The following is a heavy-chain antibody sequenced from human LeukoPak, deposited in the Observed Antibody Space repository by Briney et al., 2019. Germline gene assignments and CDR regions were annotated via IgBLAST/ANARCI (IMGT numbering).Heavy chain of an antibody. CDR1: GFTFSSYA. J-gene: IGHJ4*02. Sequence: GGSLRLSCAASGFTFSSYAMSWVRQAPGKGLEWVSVISGSGDTTYYADSVKGRFTISRSNSKNTLYLQTNSLRAEDTAVYHCAKVVGVLSYSSGSYFDYWGQGTLVTVSS. CDR3: AKVVGVLSYSSGSYFDY. CDR2: ISGSGDTT. V-gene: IGHV3-23*01. D-gene: IGHD6-19*01.